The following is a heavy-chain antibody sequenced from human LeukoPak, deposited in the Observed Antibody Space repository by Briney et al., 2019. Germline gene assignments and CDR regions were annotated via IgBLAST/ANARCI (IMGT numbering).Heavy chain of an antibody. D-gene: IGHD3-9*01. J-gene: IGHJ5*02. CDR2: IIPIFGTA. CDR3: ARRPGLRYFDWLHNWFDP. Sequence: SVKVSCKASGGTFSSYAISWVRQAPGQGLEWMGGIIPIFGTANYAQKFQGRVTITADESTSTAYMELSSLRSEDTAVYYCARRPGLRYFDWLHNWFDPWGQGTLVTVSS. CDR1: GGTFSSYA. V-gene: IGHV1-69*01.